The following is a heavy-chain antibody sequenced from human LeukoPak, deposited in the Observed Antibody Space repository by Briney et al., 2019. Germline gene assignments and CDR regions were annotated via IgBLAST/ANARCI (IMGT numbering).Heavy chain of an antibody. J-gene: IGHJ4*02. V-gene: IGHV3-30-3*01. CDR3: ARPRRSITIFGVVNQGLDY. CDR1: GFTFSSYA. CDR2: ISYDGSNK. D-gene: IGHD3-3*01. Sequence: GGSLRLSCAASGFTFSSYAMPWVRQAPGKGPEWVAVISYDGSNKYYADSVKGRFTISRDNSKNTLYLQMNSLRAEDTAVYYCARPRRSITIFGVVNQGLDYWGQGTLVTVSS.